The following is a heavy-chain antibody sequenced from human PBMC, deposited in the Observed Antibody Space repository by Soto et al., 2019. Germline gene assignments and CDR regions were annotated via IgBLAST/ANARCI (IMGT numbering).Heavy chain of an antibody. CDR3: ARDRPTTFSADL. Sequence: SETLSLTCTVSGGSISSSSYYWGWIRQPPGKGLEWIGSIYYSGSTYYNPSLKSRFAMSRDNAKKSVFLQMNSLRVEDTGVYYCARDRPTTFSADLWGQGTVVTVSS. D-gene: IGHD5-12*01. V-gene: IGHV4-39*02. CDR2: IYYSGST. J-gene: IGHJ3*01. CDR1: GGSISSSSYY.